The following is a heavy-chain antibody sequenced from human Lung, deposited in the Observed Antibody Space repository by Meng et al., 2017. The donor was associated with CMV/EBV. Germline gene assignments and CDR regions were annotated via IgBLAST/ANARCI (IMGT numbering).Heavy chain of an antibody. V-gene: IGHV1-18*01. CDR1: GYTFISYG. J-gene: IGHJ4*02. D-gene: IGHD6-19*01. CDR3: ARAPVADAIFDY. Sequence: CKASGYTFISYGITWVRQAPGQGLEWMGWISGYNGNTNYAQKLQGRVTVTTDTSTSTAYLELRSLRSDDTAVYYCARAPVADAIFDYWGQGTLVTVSS. CDR2: ISGYNGNT.